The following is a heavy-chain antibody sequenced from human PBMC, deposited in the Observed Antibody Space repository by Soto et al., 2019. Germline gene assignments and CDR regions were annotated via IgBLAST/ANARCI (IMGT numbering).Heavy chain of an antibody. CDR2: TYYKSKWYY. CDR3: ARGSWDDVSGHYYMDV. J-gene: IGHJ6*03. V-gene: IGHV6-1*01. Sequence: PSQTLSLTCDISGDSVSSNSAGWNWIRQTPSRGLEWLGRTYYKSKWYYTYAASVKSRITVSPDTSKNQFSLQLTSVTPEDTAVYYCARGSWDDVSGHYYMDVLDKGTTVTVSS. D-gene: IGHD1-1*01. CDR1: GDSVSSNSAG.